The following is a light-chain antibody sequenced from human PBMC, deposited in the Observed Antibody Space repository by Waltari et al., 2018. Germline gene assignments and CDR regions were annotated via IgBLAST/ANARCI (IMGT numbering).Light chain of an antibody. CDR1: ESISNY. CDR3: QQSYNTPFT. Sequence: DIQMTQSPFSLSSSLGDRVTITCRVSESISNYVNWYQQKPGRAPKVLIYSASSLQSGVPSRFSGSGSGTDFTLTISSLQPEDSATYYCQQSYNTPFTFGQGTKLEIK. J-gene: IGKJ2*01. V-gene: IGKV1-39*01. CDR2: SAS.